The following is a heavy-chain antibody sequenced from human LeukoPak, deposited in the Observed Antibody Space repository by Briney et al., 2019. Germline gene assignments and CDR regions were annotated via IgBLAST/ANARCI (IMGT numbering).Heavy chain of an antibody. CDR3: ARGFDYYDSSGYYWFDY. Sequence: GGSLRLSCAASGFTFSSYSMNWGRQATGKGLEWVSSISSSSSYIYYADSVKGRFTISRDNAKNSLYLQMNSLRAEDTAVYYCARGFDYYDSSGYYWFDYWGQGTLVTVSS. D-gene: IGHD3-22*01. V-gene: IGHV3-21*01. CDR1: GFTFSSYS. CDR2: ISSSSSYI. J-gene: IGHJ4*02.